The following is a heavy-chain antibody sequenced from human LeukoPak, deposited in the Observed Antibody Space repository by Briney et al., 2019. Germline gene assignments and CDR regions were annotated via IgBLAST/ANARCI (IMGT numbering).Heavy chain of an antibody. CDR1: GFTFSSYT. Sequence: GGSLRLSCAASGFTFSSYTMSWVRQAPGKGLEWVSGISRNSGSIGYADSVKGRFTISRDNAKNSLYLQMNSLRAEDTALYYCAKGSGYSYGSGGGDYWGQGTLVTVSS. D-gene: IGHD5-18*01. CDR2: ISRNSGSI. CDR3: AKGSGYSYGSGGGDY. V-gene: IGHV3-9*01. J-gene: IGHJ4*02.